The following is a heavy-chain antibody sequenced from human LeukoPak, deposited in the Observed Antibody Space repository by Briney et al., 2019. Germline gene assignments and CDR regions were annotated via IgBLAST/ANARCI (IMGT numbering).Heavy chain of an antibody. Sequence: ASVKVSCKASGYTFTGYYMHWVRQAPGQGLEWMGWINPNSGGTNYAQKFQGRVTMTRDTSISTAYMELSRLRSGDTAVYYCARERCSGGSCYGYWGQGTLVTVSS. V-gene: IGHV1-2*02. CDR1: GYTFTGYY. CDR2: INPNSGGT. CDR3: ARERCSGGSCYGY. D-gene: IGHD2-15*01. J-gene: IGHJ4*02.